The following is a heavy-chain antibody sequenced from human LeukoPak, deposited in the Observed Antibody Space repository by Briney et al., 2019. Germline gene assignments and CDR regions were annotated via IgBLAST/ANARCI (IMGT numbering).Heavy chain of an antibody. CDR3: ARDFGFPRYYFDY. D-gene: IGHD3-10*01. CDR2: ISYDGSNE. CDR1: GFTFSSYA. J-gene: IGHJ4*02. V-gene: IGHV3-30-3*01. Sequence: GGSLRLSCAASGFTFSSYAMHWVRQAPGKGLEWVAVISYDGSNEYYADSVKGRFTISRDNSKNTLYLQMNSLRAEDTAVYYCARDFGFPRYYFDYWGQGTLVTVSS.